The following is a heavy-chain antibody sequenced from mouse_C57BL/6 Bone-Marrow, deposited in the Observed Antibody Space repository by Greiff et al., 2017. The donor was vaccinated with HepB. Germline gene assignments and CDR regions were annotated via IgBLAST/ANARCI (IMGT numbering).Heavy chain of an antibody. J-gene: IGHJ2*01. CDR3: AGHYPITTVVAPDY. CDR2: ISSGGSYT. V-gene: IGHV5-6*01. Sequence: EVQGVESGGDLVKPGGSLKLSCAASGFTFSSYGMSWVRQTPDKRLEWVATISSGGSYTYYPDSVKGRYTISRDNAKNSLYMQMSSLKSEDTAMYYCAGHYPITTVVAPDYWGQGTTLTVSS. CDR1: GFTFSSYG. D-gene: IGHD1-1*01.